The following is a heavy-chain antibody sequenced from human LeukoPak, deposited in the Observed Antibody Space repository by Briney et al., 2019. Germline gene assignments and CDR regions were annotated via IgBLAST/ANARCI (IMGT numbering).Heavy chain of an antibody. CDR1: GYSFTSYW. J-gene: IGHJ4*02. CDR3: ARLGRLKGGSPRAPFDY. D-gene: IGHD1-26*01. Sequence: GESLQISCKGSGYSFTSYWIGWVRQMPGKGLEWMGIIYPGDSDTRYSPSFQGQVTISADKSISTAYLQWSSLKASDTAMYYCARLGRLKGGSPRAPFDYWGQGTLVTVSS. CDR2: IYPGDSDT. V-gene: IGHV5-51*01.